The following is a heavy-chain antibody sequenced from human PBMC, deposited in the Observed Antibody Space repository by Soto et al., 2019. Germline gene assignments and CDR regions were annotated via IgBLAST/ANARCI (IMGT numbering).Heavy chain of an antibody. V-gene: IGHV1-46*01. D-gene: IGHD2-15*01. Sequence: ASVKVSCKASGYTFTSYYMHWVRQAPGQGLEWMGIINPSTGTTSYAQRFQGRVTMTRDTSTSTVYMELSSPRSEDTAVYFCARVYCTGGRCYSVDSWGQGTLVTVSS. CDR2: INPSTGTT. J-gene: IGHJ4*02. CDR1: GYTFTSYY. CDR3: ARVYCTGGRCYSVDS.